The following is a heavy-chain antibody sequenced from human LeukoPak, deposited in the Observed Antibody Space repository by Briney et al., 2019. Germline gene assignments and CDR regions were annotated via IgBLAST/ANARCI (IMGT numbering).Heavy chain of an antibody. J-gene: IGHJ4*02. V-gene: IGHV3-23*01. CDR3: ASSSWYEALYFDY. CDR1: GFTFSSYA. D-gene: IGHD6-13*01. Sequence: PGGSLRLSCAASGFTFSSYAMSWVRQTPGKGLEWVSAISGSGGSTYYADSVKGRFTISRDNSKNTLYLQMNSLRAEDTAVYYCASSSWYEALYFDYWGQGTLVTVSS. CDR2: ISGSGGST.